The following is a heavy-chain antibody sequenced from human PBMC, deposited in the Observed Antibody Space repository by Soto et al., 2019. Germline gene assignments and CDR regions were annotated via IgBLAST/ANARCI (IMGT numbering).Heavy chain of an antibody. J-gene: IGHJ5*02. Sequence: QVQLVQSGAEVKRPGASVKVSCKASGYSFTGYYMHWVRQAPGQGLEWMGWIIPHSGETNYAQKFQARVTLTRDTSISTAYMQLSGLTSDDTAVYYCTRETNAFTNEAHDLWGPGTLVTVSS. CDR1: GYSFTGYY. CDR2: IIPHSGET. V-gene: IGHV1-2*02. D-gene: IGHD1-1*01. CDR3: TRETNAFTNEAHDL.